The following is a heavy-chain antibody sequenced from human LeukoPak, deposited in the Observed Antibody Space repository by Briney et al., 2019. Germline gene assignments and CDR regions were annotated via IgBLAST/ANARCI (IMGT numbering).Heavy chain of an antibody. CDR2: ISGSGGST. D-gene: IGHD3-10*01. CDR1: GFTFSSYA. Sequence: PGGSLRLSCAASGFTFSSYAMSWVRQAPGKGLEWVSAISGSGGSTYYADSVKGRFTISRDNSKKTLYLQMNSLRAEDTAVYYCAKVGPQYYYGSGSSFFDYWGQGTLVTVSS. V-gene: IGHV3-23*01. CDR3: AKVGPQYYYGSGSSFFDY. J-gene: IGHJ4*02.